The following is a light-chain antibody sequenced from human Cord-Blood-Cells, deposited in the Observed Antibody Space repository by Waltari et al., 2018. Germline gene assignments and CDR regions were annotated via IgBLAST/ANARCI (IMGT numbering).Light chain of an antibody. CDR1: SSDVGSYNL. CDR3: CSYAGSSTYV. J-gene: IGLJ1*01. CDR2: EGS. Sequence: QPALTQPASVAGSPGQSITISCTGTSSDVGSYNLVAWYQQHPGKAPKLMLYEGSKRPSGVSNRFSGSKSGNTASLTISGLQAEDEADYYCCSYAGSSTYVFGTGTKVTVL. V-gene: IGLV2-23*01.